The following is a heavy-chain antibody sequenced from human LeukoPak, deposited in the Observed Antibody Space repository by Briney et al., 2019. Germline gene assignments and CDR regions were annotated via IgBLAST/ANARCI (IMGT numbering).Heavy chain of an antibody. Sequence: SETLSLTCTVSGGSISSSSYYWGWIRQPPGKGLEWIGSIYYSGSTYYNPSLKSRVTIYVDTSKNQFSLKLSSVTAADTAVYYCARRGPGWYYFDYWGQGTLVTVSS. CDR1: GGSISSSSYY. CDR3: ARRGPGWYYFDY. D-gene: IGHD6-19*01. J-gene: IGHJ4*02. V-gene: IGHV4-39*01. CDR2: IYYSGST.